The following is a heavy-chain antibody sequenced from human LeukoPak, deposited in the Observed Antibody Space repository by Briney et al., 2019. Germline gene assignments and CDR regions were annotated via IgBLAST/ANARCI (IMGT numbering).Heavy chain of an antibody. D-gene: IGHD6-6*01. Sequence: SETLSLTCTVSGASFSSGSHYWSWVRQPAGKGLEWIGRIYTSGSANYNPSLKSRVTIPVDTSKNQFSLKLSSVTAADTAVYYCASLSKSIAARQNYYYYMDVWGKGTTVTVSS. V-gene: IGHV4-61*02. CDR2: IYTSGSA. CDR3: ASLSKSIAARQNYYYYMDV. J-gene: IGHJ6*03. CDR1: GASFSSGSHY.